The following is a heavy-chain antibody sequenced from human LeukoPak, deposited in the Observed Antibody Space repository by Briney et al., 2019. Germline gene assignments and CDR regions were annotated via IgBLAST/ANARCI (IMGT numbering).Heavy chain of an antibody. CDR3: ARVGAAAGTSDY. Sequence: SETLSLTCTVSGGSISSGGYYWSWIRQHPGKGLEWIGYIYYSGSTYYNPSLKSRVTISVDTSKNQFSLKLSSVTAADTAVYYCARVGAAAGTSDYWGQGTLVTVSS. CDR1: GGSISSGGYY. D-gene: IGHD6-13*01. J-gene: IGHJ4*02. CDR2: IYYSGST. V-gene: IGHV4-31*03.